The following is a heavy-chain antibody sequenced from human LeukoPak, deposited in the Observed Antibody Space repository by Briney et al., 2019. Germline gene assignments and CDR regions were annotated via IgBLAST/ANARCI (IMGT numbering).Heavy chain of an antibody. CDR3: ARNTAALSHTPI. V-gene: IGHV4-59*08. CDR1: GGSFSGYY. CDR2: IYYSGST. Sequence: SETLSLTCAVYGGSFSGYYWSWIRQPPGKGLEWIGYIYYSGSTNYKPSLKSRVTISVDTSKNQFPLKLSSVTAADTAVYYCARNTAALSHTPIWGQGTLVTVFS. D-gene: IGHD6-13*01. J-gene: IGHJ4*02.